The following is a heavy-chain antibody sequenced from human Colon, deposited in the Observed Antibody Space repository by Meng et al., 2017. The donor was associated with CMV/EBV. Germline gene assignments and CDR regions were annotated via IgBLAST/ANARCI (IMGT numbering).Heavy chain of an antibody. CDR3: AREWGVVPAAIYYYYGMDV. V-gene: IGHV1-8*02. Sequence: ASVKVSCKAAGYTFTTYDVDWVRQATGQGLEWMGWMNPNSGNTGYAQKFQGRVTMTRNTSISTAYMELSDLRSEDTAVYYCAREWGVVPAAIYYYYGMDVWGQGTTVTVSS. CDR2: MNPNSGNT. J-gene: IGHJ6*02. CDR1: GYTFTTYD. D-gene: IGHD2-2*01.